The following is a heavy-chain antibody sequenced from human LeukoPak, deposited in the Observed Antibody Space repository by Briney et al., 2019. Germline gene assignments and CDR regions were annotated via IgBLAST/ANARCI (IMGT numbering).Heavy chain of an antibody. J-gene: IGHJ2*01. D-gene: IGHD3-3*01. CDR1: GFTFSDYY. CDR3: ASSPGPLFWRETRYFDL. Sequence: PGGSLRLSCAASGFTFSDYYMSWIRQAPGRGLEWVSYISSSSSTIYYAGSVKGRFTISRDNAKNSLYLQMNSLRAEDTAVYYCASSPGPLFWRETRYFDLWGRGTLVTVSS. V-gene: IGHV3-11*04. CDR2: ISSSSSTI.